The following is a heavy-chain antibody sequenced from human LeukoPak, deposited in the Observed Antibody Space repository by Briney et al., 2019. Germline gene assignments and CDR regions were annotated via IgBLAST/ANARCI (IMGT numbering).Heavy chain of an antibody. CDR3: AGAYCGGDCYSGRAFDI. V-gene: IGHV4-4*02. J-gene: IGHJ3*02. CDR1: GGSISSGYW. D-gene: IGHD2-21*02. Sequence: SGTLSLTCAVSGGSISSGYWWSWVRPPPGKGLEGIGEIYYSGSTNYYPSLKSRVTISIEKSKNQFSLKLSSVTAADTAVYYCAGAYCGGDCYSGRAFDICGQGTMVTASS. CDR2: IYYSGST.